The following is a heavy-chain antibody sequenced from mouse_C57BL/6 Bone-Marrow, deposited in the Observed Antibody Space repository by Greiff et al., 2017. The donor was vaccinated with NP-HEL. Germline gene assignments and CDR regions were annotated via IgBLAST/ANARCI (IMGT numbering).Heavy chain of an antibody. J-gene: IGHJ3*01. CDR1: GFTFSNYW. V-gene: IGHV6-3*01. CDR2: IRLKSDNYAT. Sequence: EVKLMESGGGLVQPGGSMKLSCVASGFTFSNYWMNWVRQSPEKGLEWVAQIRLKSDNYATHYAESVKGRFTISRDDSKSSVYLQMNNLRAEDTGIYYCTGSYYGSSSWFAYWGQGTLVTVSA. CDR3: TGSYYGSSSWFAY. D-gene: IGHD1-1*01.